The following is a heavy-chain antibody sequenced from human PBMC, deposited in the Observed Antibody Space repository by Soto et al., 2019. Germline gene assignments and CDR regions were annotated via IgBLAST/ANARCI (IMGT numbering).Heavy chain of an antibody. CDR2: ISYDGSDK. CDR1: GFSFSSYD. J-gene: IGHJ3*02. V-gene: IGHV3-30*18. Sequence: GRSLRLSCAASGFSFSSYDMHWVRQAPGKGLEWVAMISYDGSDKYFSDSVKGRLTISRDNSKNTVSLEMNSLRTKDTAAYYCAKGVPSPTQHAFDIWGQGTMVTVSS. CDR3: AKGVPSPTQHAFDI. D-gene: IGHD1-1*01.